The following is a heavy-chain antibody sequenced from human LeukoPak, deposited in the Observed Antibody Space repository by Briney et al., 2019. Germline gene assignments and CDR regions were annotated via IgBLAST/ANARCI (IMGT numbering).Heavy chain of an antibody. CDR3: VAPRPNSGFVDY. D-gene: IGHD4-23*01. J-gene: IGHJ4*02. CDR1: GGSVSSGVYY. CDR2: IYYSGST. Sequence: KPSETLSLTCTVSGGSVSSGVYYWSWIRQPPGKVLEYIGYIYYSGSTNYNPSLKSRVTISVDTSKNQFSLKLSSVTAADTAVYYCVAPRPNSGFVDYWGQGTLVTVSS. V-gene: IGHV4-61*08.